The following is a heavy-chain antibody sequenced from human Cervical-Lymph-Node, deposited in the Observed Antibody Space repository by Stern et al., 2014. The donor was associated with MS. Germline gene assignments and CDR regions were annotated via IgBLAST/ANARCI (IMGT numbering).Heavy chain of an antibody. CDR1: GFTFSAHG. J-gene: IGHJ4*02. CDR2: IWYDGSSK. CDR3: ARGLYYFDY. Sequence: VHLVESGGGVVQPGRSLRLSCAASGFTFSAHGMHWVRQAPGKGREWVAGIWYDGSSKYCADSVKGRFTISRDNSKNTLYLQLNSLRAEDTAVFYCARGLYYFDYWGRGALVTVSS. V-gene: IGHV3-33*01.